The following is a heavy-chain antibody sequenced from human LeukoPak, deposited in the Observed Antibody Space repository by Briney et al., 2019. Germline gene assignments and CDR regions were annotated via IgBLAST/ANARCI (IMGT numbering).Heavy chain of an antibody. CDR3: ARGAHDYGDYYYGMGV. CDR2: ISAYNGNT. CDR1: GYTFTSYG. Sequence: ASVKVSCKASGYTFTSYGISWVRQAPGQGLEWMGWISAYNGNTNYAQKLQGRVTMTTDTSTSTAYMELRSLRSDDTAVYYCARGAHDYGDYYYGMGVWGQGTTVTVSS. J-gene: IGHJ6*02. V-gene: IGHV1-18*01. D-gene: IGHD4-17*01.